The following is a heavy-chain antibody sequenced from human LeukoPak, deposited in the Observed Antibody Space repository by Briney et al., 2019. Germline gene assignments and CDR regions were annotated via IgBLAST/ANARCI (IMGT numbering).Heavy chain of an antibody. Sequence: SETLSLTCTVSGGSISSYYWSWIRQPPGKGLEWIGYIYYSGSTNYNPSLKSRVTISVDTSKNQFSLKLSSVTAADTAVYYCARILDSAWGELGYWGQGTLVTVSS. CDR2: IYYSGST. V-gene: IGHV4-59*01. J-gene: IGHJ4*02. D-gene: IGHD6-19*01. CDR3: ARILDSAWGELGY. CDR1: GGSISSYY.